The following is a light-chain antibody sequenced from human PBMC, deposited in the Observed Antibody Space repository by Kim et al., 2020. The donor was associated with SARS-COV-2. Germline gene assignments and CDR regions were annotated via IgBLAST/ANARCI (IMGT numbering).Light chain of an antibody. CDR3: AAWDDSLKVVV. J-gene: IGLJ2*01. Sequence: QSVLTQPPSVSEAPRQRVTISCSGSSSNIGKNAVNWYQQVPGKAPKLVIFYDDLVPSGASDRFSGSKSGTSASLAISGLQWEDEADYYCAAWDDSLKVVVFGGGTQLTVL. V-gene: IGLV1-36*01. CDR1: SSNIGKNA. CDR2: YDD.